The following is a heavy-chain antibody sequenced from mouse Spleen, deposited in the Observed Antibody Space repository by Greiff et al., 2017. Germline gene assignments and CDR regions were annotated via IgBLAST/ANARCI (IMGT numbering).Heavy chain of an antibody. D-gene: IGHD2-13*01. CDR1: GFTFSSYY. V-gene: IGHV5-12-1*01. CDR3: ARDRRSGDLDY. Sequence: EVHLVESGGGLVKLGGSLKLSCAASGFTFSSYYMSWVRQTPEKRLEWVATISNSGGSTYYPDSVKDRFTISRDNAKNTLYLQMSSLNSEDTAVYYCARDRRSGDLDYWGQGTTLTVSS. J-gene: IGHJ2*01. CDR2: ISNSGGST.